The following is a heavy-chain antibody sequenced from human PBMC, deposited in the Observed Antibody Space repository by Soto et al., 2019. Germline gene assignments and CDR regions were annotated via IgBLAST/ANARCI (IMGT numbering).Heavy chain of an antibody. V-gene: IGHV1-69*13. CDR2: IIPIFGTA. D-gene: IGHD5-18*01. J-gene: IGHJ4*02. CDR3: ARVADTAMVRGLDY. Sequence: SVKVSCKASGCTFSSYAISWVRQAPGQGLEWMGGIIPIFGTANYAQKFQGRVTITADESTSTAYMELSSLRSEDTAVYYCARVADTAMVRGLDYWGQGTLVTVSS. CDR1: GCTFSSYA.